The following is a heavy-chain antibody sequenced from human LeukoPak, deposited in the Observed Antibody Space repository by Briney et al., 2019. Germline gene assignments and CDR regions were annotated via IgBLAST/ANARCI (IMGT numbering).Heavy chain of an antibody. J-gene: IGHJ5*02. CDR2: VHSSGST. CDR1: GGSINSDAYY. Sequence: SETLSLTCTVFGGSINSDAYYWDWIRHSPGKGLEWIGNVHSSGSTYYTPSLRGRVTISVDTSRNQFSLRLSSVTAADTAVYYCARPPGRSNWFDTWGQGILVTFSS. V-gene: IGHV4-39*01. D-gene: IGHD1-14*01. CDR3: ARPPGRSNWFDT.